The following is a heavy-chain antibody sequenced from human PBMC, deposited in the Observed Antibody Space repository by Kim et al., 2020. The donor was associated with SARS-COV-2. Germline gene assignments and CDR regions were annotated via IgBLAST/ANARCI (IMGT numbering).Heavy chain of an antibody. D-gene: IGHD1-1*01. CDR3: TRVPGTPLAFWDAFD. Sequence: GGSLRHSCAASGFTFSDSAIHWVRQASGKGLEWVGRIRSKANTYATAYTASVKGRFTISRDDSKNTAYLQMNSLETEDTAVYFCTRVPGTPLAFWDAFD. CDR1: GFTFSDSA. V-gene: IGHV3-73*01. J-gene: IGHJ3*01. CDR2: IRSKANTYAT.